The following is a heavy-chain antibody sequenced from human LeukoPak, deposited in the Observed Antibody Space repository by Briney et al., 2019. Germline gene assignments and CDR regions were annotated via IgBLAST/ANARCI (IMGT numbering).Heavy chain of an antibody. Sequence: GGSLRLSCAASGFTFSFYSMNWVRQAPGKGLEWVSSIASSGSYINYADSVKGRFTISKDNAKNSLYLQMYSLRVEDTAVYYCARAGGEWFGESNYWGQGTLVTVSS. CDR3: ARAGGEWFGESNY. CDR2: IASSGSYI. D-gene: IGHD3-10*01. CDR1: GFTFSFYS. J-gene: IGHJ4*02. V-gene: IGHV3-21*01.